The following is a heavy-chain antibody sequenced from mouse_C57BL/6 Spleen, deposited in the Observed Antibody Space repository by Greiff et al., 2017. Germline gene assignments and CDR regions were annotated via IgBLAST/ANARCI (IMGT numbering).Heavy chain of an antibody. Sequence: VQLQQPGTELVKPGASVKLSCKASGYTFTSYWLHWVKPRPGQGLEWIGNINPSNGGTNYNEKFKSNATLTVDKSSSTAYMQLRSLTSEDSAVDYCARPYDDYDDGMDDWGQRPSVPVSS. V-gene: IGHV1-53*01. J-gene: IGHJ4*01. CDR3: ARPYDDYDDGMDD. D-gene: IGHD2-4*01. CDR2: INPSNGGT. CDR1: GYTFTSYW.